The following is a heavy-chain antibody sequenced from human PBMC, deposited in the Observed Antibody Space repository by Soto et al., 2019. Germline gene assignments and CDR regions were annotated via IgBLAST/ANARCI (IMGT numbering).Heavy chain of an antibody. D-gene: IGHD3-3*01. V-gene: IGHV4-34*01. CDR1: GGPLSDYN. CDR2: IGPSGAT. J-gene: IGHJ4*02. Sequence: SETLSLTCGVSGGPLSDYNWSWIRQAPGAGLEWIGEIGPSGATNYNPSLRSRVTISQDMSKSQFSLRLTSVTAADTAVYYCARGVMSRGFGVVTRSPYFDYWGQGTLVTVSS. CDR3: ARGVMSRGFGVVTRSPYFDY.